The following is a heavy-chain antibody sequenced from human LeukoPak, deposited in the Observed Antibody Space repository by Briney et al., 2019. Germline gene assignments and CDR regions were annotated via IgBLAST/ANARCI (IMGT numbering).Heavy chain of an antibody. D-gene: IGHD6-19*01. J-gene: IGHJ4*02. CDR3: ASGSSLDGSSGWPTHYN. CDR2: SNPDSGGT. Sequence: ASVKVSCKASGYTFTGCYMHWVRQAPGQGLEWMGWSNPDSGGTHYAQKFQGRVTMTRDTSISTAYMELSRLRSDDTAVYYCASGSSLDGSSGWPTHYNWGQGTLVTVSS. V-gene: IGHV1-2*02. CDR1: GYTFTGCY.